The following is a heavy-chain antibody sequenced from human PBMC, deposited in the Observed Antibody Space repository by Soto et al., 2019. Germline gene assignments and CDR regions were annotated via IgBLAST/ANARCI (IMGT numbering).Heavy chain of an antibody. CDR3: ATSRGSYYYMDV. J-gene: IGHJ6*03. CDR1: GGTFSSYT. D-gene: IGHD1-26*01. V-gene: IGHV1-69*02. CDR2: IIPILGIA. Sequence: SVKVSCKASGGTFSSYTISWVRQAPGQGLEWMGRIIPILGIANYAQKFQGRVTITADKSTSTAYMELSSLRSEDTAVYYCATSRGSYYYMDVWGKGTTVTVSS.